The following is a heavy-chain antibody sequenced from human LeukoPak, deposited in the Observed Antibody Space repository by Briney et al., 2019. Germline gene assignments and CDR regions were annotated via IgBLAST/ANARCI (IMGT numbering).Heavy chain of an antibody. CDR3: ARGSPAADDAFDI. Sequence: SETLSLTCAVNGGSFSGYYWNWIRQPPGKGLEWIGDITHTGSTNDNPSLAGRVTVSVDTSKNQFSLRLASVTAADTALYYCARGSPAADDAFDIWGQGTLVTVSS. V-gene: IGHV4-34*01. CDR2: ITHTGST. J-gene: IGHJ3*02. D-gene: IGHD6-13*01. CDR1: GGSFSGYY.